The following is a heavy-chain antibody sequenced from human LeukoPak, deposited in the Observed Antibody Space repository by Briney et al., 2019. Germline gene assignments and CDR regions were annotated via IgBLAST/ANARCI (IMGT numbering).Heavy chain of an antibody. CDR3: TNYSSGSDFFDY. CDR2: ISSSGTTI. J-gene: IGHJ4*02. CDR1: GFTFSSYS. D-gene: IGHD6-19*01. V-gene: IGHV3-48*04. Sequence: GGSLRLSCAASGFTFSSYSMNWVRQAPGKGLEWVSYISSSGTTIYYADSVKGRFTISRDNAKNSLYLRMNSLRAEDTAVYYCTNYSSGSDFFDYWGQGTLVTVSS.